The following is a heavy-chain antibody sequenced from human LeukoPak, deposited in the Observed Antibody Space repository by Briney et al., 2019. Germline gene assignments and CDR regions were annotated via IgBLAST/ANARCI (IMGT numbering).Heavy chain of an antibody. CDR1: GGSFSGYY. Sequence: SETLSLTCAVYGGSFSGYYWSWIRQPPGKGLEWIGEINHSGSTNYNPSLKSRVTISVDTSKNQFSLKLSSVTAADTAVYYCARDLRMGGPWRQFDYWGQGTLVTVSS. J-gene: IGHJ4*02. D-gene: IGHD3-16*01. CDR2: INHSGST. CDR3: ARDLRMGGPWRQFDY. V-gene: IGHV4-34*01.